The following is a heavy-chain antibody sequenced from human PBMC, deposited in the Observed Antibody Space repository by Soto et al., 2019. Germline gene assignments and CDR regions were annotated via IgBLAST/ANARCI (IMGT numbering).Heavy chain of an antibody. V-gene: IGHV4-39*01. J-gene: IGHJ4*02. CDR3: ARPLQWLDG. CDR2: IYGGST. Sequence: SETLSLTCSVSGASISSSDYYWGWIRQPPGQGLEWIGSIYGGSTYYNPSLKSRVTISVDTSKNQFSLRLSSVTAADTAVFYCARPLQWLDGWGQGTLVTVSS. D-gene: IGHD6-19*01. CDR1: GASISSSDYY.